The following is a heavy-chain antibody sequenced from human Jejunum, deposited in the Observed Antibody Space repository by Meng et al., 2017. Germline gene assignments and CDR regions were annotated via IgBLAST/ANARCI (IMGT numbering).Heavy chain of an antibody. CDR1: GGSLSTAGYY. V-gene: IGHV4-39*06. CDR3: ARDTAGFGP. D-gene: IGHD6-13*01. Sequence: RLPLQESGPGLGKPSESLALTCAVSGGSLSTAGYYWGWIRQSLGKGLEWIGSIFYSGTTYYNPSLKSRVTISIDTYKNQFSLKMNSVTAADTAVYYCARDTAGFGPWGQGTLVTVSS. J-gene: IGHJ5*02. CDR2: IFYSGTT.